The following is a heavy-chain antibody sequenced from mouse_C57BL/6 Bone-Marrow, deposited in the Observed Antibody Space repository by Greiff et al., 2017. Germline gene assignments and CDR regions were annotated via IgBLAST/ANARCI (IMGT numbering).Heavy chain of an antibody. CDR3: ARQTRELREDYAMDG. V-gene: IGHV2-6-1*01. J-gene: IGHJ4*01. CDR2: IWSDGST. D-gene: IGHD2-12*01. Sequence: VQGVESGPGLVAPSQSLSITCTVSGFSLTSSGVHWVRQPPGKGLEWLVVIWSDGSTTYNSALKSRLSISKDNSKSQVFLKMNSLQADDTAMYYCARQTRELREDYAMDGRGQGGSVTVSS. CDR1: GFSLTSSG.